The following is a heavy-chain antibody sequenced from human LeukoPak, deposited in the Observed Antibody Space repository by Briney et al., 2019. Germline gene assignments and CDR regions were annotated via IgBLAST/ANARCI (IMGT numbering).Heavy chain of an antibody. V-gene: IGHV3-33*06. Sequence: PGGSLRLSCAASGFAFSSYGMHWVRQAPGKGLEWVAVIWYDGSNKYYADSVKGRFTISRDNSKNTLYLQMNSLRAEDTAVYYCAKARWAQVVTPGNYWGREPWSPSPQ. CDR1: GFAFSSYG. J-gene: IGHJ4*02. CDR2: IWYDGSNK. CDR3: AKARWAQVVTPGNY. D-gene: IGHD4-23*01.